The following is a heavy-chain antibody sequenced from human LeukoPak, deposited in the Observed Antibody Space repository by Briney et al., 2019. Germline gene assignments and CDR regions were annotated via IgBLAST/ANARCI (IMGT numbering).Heavy chain of an antibody. CDR1: GYTFTSYA. D-gene: IGHD2-2*01. CDR2: INAGNGNT. CDR3: ARGGRAIVVVPAAMIY. J-gene: IGHJ4*02. Sequence: ASVKVSCKASGYTFTSYAMHWVRQAPGQRLEWMAWINAGNGNTKYSQKFQGRVTITRDTSASTAYMELSSLRSEDTAVYYCARGGRAIVVVPAAMIYWGQGTLVTVSS. V-gene: IGHV1-3*01.